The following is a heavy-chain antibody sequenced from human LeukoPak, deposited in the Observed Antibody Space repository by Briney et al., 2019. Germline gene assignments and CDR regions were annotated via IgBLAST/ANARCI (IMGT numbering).Heavy chain of an antibody. CDR1: GGSFSGYY. V-gene: IGHV4-34*01. CDR2: INHSGST. D-gene: IGHD6-19*01. J-gene: IGHJ5*02. Sequence: SETLSLTCAIYGGSFSGYYWSWIRQPPGKGLEWIGEINHSGSTNYNPSLKSRVTISVDTSKNQFSLKLSSVTAADTAVYYCARSIAVAGHWFDPWGQGTLVTVSS. CDR3: ARSIAVAGHWFDP.